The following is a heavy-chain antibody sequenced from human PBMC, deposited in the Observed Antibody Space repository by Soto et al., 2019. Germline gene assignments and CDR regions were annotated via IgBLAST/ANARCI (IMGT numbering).Heavy chain of an antibody. CDR3: ARHYDFWSGSRTYFDY. CDR2: IYYSGST. D-gene: IGHD3-3*01. V-gene: IGHV4-39*01. J-gene: IGHJ4*02. CDR1: GGSISSSSYY. Sequence: QLQLQESGPGLVKPSETLSLTCTVSGGSISSSSYYWGWIRQPPGKGLEWIGSIYYSGSTYYNPSPHSRIIISVNTSKNQFSLKLSSVTAANTAVYYCARHYDFWSGSRTYFDYWGQGTLVTVSS.